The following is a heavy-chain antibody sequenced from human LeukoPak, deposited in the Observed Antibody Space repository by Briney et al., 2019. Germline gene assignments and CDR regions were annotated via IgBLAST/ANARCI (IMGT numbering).Heavy chain of an antibody. V-gene: IGHV1-8*03. CDR1: GYTFTSYD. J-gene: IGHJ6*03. D-gene: IGHD3-10*01. CDR3: ARGRLTPQLTPFTMGLYYYYYMDV. Sequence: GASVKVSCKASGYTFTSYDINWVRQATGQGLEWMGWMNPNSGNTGYAQKFQGRVTITRNTSISTAYMELSSLRSEDTAVYYCARGRLTPQLTPFTMGLYYYYYMDVWGKGTTVTVAS. CDR2: MNPNSGNT.